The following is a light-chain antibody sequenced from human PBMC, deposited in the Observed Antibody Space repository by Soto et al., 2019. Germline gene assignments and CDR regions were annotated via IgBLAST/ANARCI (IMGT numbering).Light chain of an antibody. J-gene: IGLJ2*01. CDR3: QTWGTGIHVV. CDR1: SGHSSHA. Sequence: QTVVTQSPSASASLGASVKLTCTLSSGHSSHAIAWHQQQPEKGPRYLMKLNSDGSHSKGDGIPDRFSGSSSGAERYLTISSLQSEDEADYYCQTWGTGIHVVFGGGTKVTVL. V-gene: IGLV4-69*01. CDR2: LNSDGSH.